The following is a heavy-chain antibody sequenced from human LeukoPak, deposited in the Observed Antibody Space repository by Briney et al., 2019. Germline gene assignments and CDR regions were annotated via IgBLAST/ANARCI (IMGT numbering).Heavy chain of an antibody. D-gene: IGHD3-16*01. J-gene: IGHJ5*02. V-gene: IGHV4-31*11. CDR2: IYYSGST. CDR3: ARERALGNWFDP. Sequence: PSQTLSLTCAVSGGSISSGGYYWSWIRQHPGKGLEWIGYIYYSGSTYYNPSLKSRVTISVDTSKNQFSLKLSSVTAADTAVYYCARERALGNWFDPWGQGTLVTVSS. CDR1: GGSISSGGYY.